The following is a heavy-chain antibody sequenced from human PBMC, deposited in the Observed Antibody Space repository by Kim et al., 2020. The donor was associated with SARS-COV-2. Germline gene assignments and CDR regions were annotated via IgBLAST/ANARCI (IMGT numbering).Heavy chain of an antibody. CDR1: GGTFSSYA. Sequence: SVKVSCKASGGTFSSYAISWVRQAPGQGLEWMGRIIPILGIANYAQKFQGRVTITADKSTSTAYMELSSLRSEDTAVYYCARDLGYCSSTSCYASLDYWGQGTLVTVSS. V-gene: IGHV1-69*04. CDR2: IIPILGIA. J-gene: IGHJ4*02. D-gene: IGHD2-2*03. CDR3: ARDLGYCSSTSCYASLDY.